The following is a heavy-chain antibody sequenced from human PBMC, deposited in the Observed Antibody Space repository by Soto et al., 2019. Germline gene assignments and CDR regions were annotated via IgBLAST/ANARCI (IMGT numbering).Heavy chain of an antibody. J-gene: IGHJ5*02. CDR1: GYTFTSYG. V-gene: IGHV1-18*01. Sequence: QVQLVQSGAEVKKHGASVKVYCKASGYTFTSYGISWVRQASGQGLEWMGWISAYNGNTKYAQKLQGRVPMTTDTSTITSYIELRSLRPDETAVYYWARDEAYKWNAGGWFDPWCQGTLVTVSS. CDR3: ARDEAYKWNAGGWFDP. CDR2: ISAYNGNT. D-gene: IGHD1-1*01.